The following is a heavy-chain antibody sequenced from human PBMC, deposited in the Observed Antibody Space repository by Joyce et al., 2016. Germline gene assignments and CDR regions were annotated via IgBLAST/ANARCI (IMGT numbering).Heavy chain of an antibody. Sequence: EVQLLESGGGLVQPGGSLRLSCAASRFAFSSYAMSWVRQGQGKGLELVSTISSSGGSTYYADSVKGRFTISRDNSENTLYLQMNSLRAGDTAVYYCAKDQDYGDYSVDYWGQGTLVTVSS. J-gene: IGHJ4*02. V-gene: IGHV3-23*01. CDR2: ISSSGGST. CDR3: AKDQDYGDYSVDY. D-gene: IGHD4-17*01. CDR1: RFAFSSYA.